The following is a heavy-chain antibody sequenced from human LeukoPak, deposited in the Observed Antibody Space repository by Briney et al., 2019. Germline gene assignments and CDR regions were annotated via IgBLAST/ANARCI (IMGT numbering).Heavy chain of an antibody. CDR1: GGSISSSSYY. Sequence: SETLSLTCTVSGGSISSSSYYWGWIRQPPGKGLEWIGSIYYSGSTYYNPSLKRRVTISVDTSKNQFSLTLSSVTAADTAVYYCATQETTTDYWGQGTLVTVSS. D-gene: IGHD4-17*01. J-gene: IGHJ4*02. V-gene: IGHV4-39*01. CDR2: IYYSGST. CDR3: ATQETTTDY.